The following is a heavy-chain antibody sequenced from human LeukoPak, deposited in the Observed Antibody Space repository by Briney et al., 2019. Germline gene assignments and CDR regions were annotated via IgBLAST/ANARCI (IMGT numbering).Heavy chain of an antibody. CDR1: GGSISSGSYY. D-gene: IGHD3-22*01. V-gene: IGHV4-61*02. CDR2: IYTSGST. Sequence: KPSQTLSLTCTVSGGSISSGSYYWSWLRQPAGKGLEWIGRIYTSGSTNYNPSLKSRVTISVDTSKNQFSLKLSSVTAADTAVYYCAREDSSGYYVWFDPWGQGTLVTVSS. J-gene: IGHJ5*02. CDR3: AREDSSGYYVWFDP.